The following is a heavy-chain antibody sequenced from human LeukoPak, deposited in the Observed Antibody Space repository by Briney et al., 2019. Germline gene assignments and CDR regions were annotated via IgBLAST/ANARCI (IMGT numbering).Heavy chain of an antibody. CDR1: GFTVSSNY. Sequence: PGGSLRLSCAASGFTVSSNYMSWVRQAPGKGLEWVSAISGSGGSTYYADSVKGRFTISRDNSKNTLYLQMNSLRAEDTAVYYCAKVRLQQDKDYWGQGTLVTVSS. J-gene: IGHJ4*02. D-gene: IGHD2-15*01. CDR3: AKVRLQQDKDY. CDR2: ISGSGGST. V-gene: IGHV3-23*01.